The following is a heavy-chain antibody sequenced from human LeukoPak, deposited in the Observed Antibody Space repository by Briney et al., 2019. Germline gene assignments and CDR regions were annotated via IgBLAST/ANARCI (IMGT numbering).Heavy chain of an antibody. D-gene: IGHD3-9*01. Sequence: GRSLRLSCAASGFTFSSYGVHWVRQAPGKGLEWVAVIWYDGSNKYYADSVKGRFTISRDNSKNTLYLQMNSLRAEDTAVYYCAREPSYYDILTGLYYYYGMDVWGQGTTVTVSS. CDR3: AREPSYYDILTGLYYYYGMDV. V-gene: IGHV3-33*01. J-gene: IGHJ6*02. CDR2: IWYDGSNK. CDR1: GFTFSSYG.